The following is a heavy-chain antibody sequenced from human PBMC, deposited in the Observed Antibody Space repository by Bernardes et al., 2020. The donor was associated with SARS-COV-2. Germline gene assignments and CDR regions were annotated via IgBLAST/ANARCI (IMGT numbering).Heavy chain of an antibody. V-gene: IGHV4-61*01. CDR1: AGSVSSATYN. J-gene: IGHJ4*02. CDR3: ARALVHGFRGELDY. CDR2: GYYSGST. Sequence: EPLSLPYTVSAGSVSSATYNWSWTRQPLGKGLEWFGYGYYSGSTNYNPSLESRVTISVETSKNQFSLKLTSVTAADTAVYYCARALVHGFRGELDYWGQGTLVTVSS. D-gene: IGHD6-6*01.